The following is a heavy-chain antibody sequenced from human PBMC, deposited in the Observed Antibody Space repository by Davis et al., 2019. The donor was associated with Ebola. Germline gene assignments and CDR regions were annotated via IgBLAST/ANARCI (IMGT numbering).Heavy chain of an antibody. CDR3: ARAGFGEIYFDY. CDR2: IGTAGDT. Sequence: PGGSLRLSCAASGFTFSSYDMHWVRQATGQGLEWVSAIGTAGDTYYPGSVKGRFTISREKAKNSLYLQMNSLRGEDTAVYYCARAGFGEIYFDYWGQGTLVTVSS. J-gene: IGHJ4*02. V-gene: IGHV3-13*01. D-gene: IGHD3-10*01. CDR1: GFTFSSYD.